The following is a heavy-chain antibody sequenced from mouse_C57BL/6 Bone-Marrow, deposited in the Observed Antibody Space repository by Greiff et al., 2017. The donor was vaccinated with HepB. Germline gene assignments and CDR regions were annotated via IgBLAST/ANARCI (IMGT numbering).Heavy chain of an antibody. D-gene: IGHD2-4*01. Sequence: EVQLVESGGGLVQPGGSLKLSCAASGFTFSDYYMYWVRQTPEKRLEWVAYISNGGGSTYYPDTVKGRFTISRDNAKNTLYLQMSRLKSEDTAMYYCARNDYDGFYAMDYWGQGTSVTVSS. J-gene: IGHJ4*01. CDR3: ARNDYDGFYAMDY. CDR1: GFTFSDYY. CDR2: ISNGGGST. V-gene: IGHV5-12*01.